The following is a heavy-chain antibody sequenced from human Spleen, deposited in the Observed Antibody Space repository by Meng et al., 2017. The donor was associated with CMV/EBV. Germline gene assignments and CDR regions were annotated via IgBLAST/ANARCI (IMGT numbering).Heavy chain of an antibody. V-gene: IGHV3-7*01. J-gene: IGHJ4*02. CDR3: ARVPWQSQHPYYFDY. CDR2: IKQDGSEK. CDR1: GFTFSSYA. Sequence: GGSLRLSCAASGFTFSSYAMSWVRQAPGKGLEWVANIKQDGSEKYYVDSVKGRFTISRDNAKNSLYLQMNSLRAEDTAVYYCARVPWQSQHPYYFDYWGQGTLVTVSS. D-gene: IGHD6-19*01.